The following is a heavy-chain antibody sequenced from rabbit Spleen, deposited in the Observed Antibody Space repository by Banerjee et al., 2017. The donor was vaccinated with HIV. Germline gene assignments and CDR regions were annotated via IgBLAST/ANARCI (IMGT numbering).Heavy chain of an antibody. CDR2: IYAGSSDST. Sequence: QSLEESGGDLVKPGASLTLTCTASGFDFSNTYYTCWVRQAPGKGLEWIACIYAGSSDSTYYASWVNGRFTISKTSSTTVTLRMTSLTAADTATYFCARDNGSGDYIDVYFNLWGPGTLVTVS. CDR3: ARDNGSGDYIDVYFNL. D-gene: IGHD1-1*01. J-gene: IGHJ4*01. V-gene: IGHV1S40*01. CDR1: GFDFSNTYY.